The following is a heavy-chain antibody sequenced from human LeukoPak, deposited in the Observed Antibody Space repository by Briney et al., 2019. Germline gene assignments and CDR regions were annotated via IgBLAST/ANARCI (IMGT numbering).Heavy chain of an antibody. Sequence: GASVKVSCKASGGTFSSYAISWVRQAPGQGLEWMGRIIPILGIANYAQKFQGRVTITADKSTSTAYMELSSLRSEDTAVYYCARYEVRGPYYYYYYMDVWGKGTTVTVSS. CDR1: GGTFSSYA. V-gene: IGHV1-69*04. CDR3: ARYEVRGPYYYYYYMDV. D-gene: IGHD3-10*01. J-gene: IGHJ6*03. CDR2: IIPILGIA.